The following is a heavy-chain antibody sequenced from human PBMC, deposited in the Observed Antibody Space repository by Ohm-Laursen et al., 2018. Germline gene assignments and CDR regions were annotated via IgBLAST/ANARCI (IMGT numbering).Heavy chain of an antibody. CDR3: ARGRRTTGWPYFDN. Sequence: SDTLSLTCIVSGDSLSSGPENWSWIRQPPGQGLEYIGFIYSGGNTNYNPSLKNRVTMSVDTSKNQFSLKLNSVTAADTAVYYCARGRRTTGWPYFDNWGPGTLVIVSP. CDR2: IYSGGNT. J-gene: IGHJ4*02. D-gene: IGHD1-1*01. V-gene: IGHV4-61*01. CDR1: GDSLSSGPEN.